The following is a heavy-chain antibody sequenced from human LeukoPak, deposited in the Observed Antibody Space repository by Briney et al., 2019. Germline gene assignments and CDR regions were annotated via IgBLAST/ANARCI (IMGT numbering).Heavy chain of an antibody. J-gene: IGHJ5*02. V-gene: IGHV3-74*01. CDR3: ARHDWLDP. Sequence: GGSLRLSCAASGFTFSTYWMYWVRQAPGKGLVWVSRIISDGSSTNYADSVKGRFTISRDNAKNTLCLQMNSLRAEDTAVYYCARHDWLDPWGQGTLVTVSS. CDR2: IISDGSST. CDR1: GFTFSTYW.